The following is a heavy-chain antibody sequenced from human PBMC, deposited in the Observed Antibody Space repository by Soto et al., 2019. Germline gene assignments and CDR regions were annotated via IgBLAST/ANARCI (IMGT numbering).Heavy chain of an antibody. V-gene: IGHV5-51*01. CDR2: IYPGDSDT. CDR3: ARAFDSSSSLDLYYYYYYGMDV. D-gene: IGHD6-6*01. CDR1: GYSFTSYW. J-gene: IGHJ6*02. Sequence: GESLKISCKGSGYSFTSYWIVWVRQMAGKGLEWMGIIYPGDSDTRYSPSFQGQVTISADKSISTAYLQWSSLKASDTAMYYCARAFDSSSSLDLYYYYYYGMDVWGQGTTVTVSS.